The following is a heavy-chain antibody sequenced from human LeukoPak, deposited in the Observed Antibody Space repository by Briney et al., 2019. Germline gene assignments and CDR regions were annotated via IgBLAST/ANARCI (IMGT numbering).Heavy chain of an antibody. V-gene: IGHV4-31*03. CDR1: GGSISSGGYY. CDR2: IYYTVSN. Sequence: SQTLSLTCTLSGGSISSGGYYWSWIRQHTGKGVEGSGYIYYTVSNYYNPSLDSRVTISADTSKTQSSLKPCSLTAAATAVYYCARVEEMATINYWGQGTLVSVSS. D-gene: IGHD5-24*01. CDR3: ARVEEMATINY. J-gene: IGHJ4*02.